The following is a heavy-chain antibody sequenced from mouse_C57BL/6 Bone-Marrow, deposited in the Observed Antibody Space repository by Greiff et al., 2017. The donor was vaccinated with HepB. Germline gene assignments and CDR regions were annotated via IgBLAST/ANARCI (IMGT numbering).Heavy chain of an antibody. D-gene: IGHD1-1*01. Sequence: EVKLQESGPGLVKPSQSLSLTCSVTGYSITSGYYWNWIRQFPGNKLEWMGYISYDGSNNYNPSLKNRISITRDTSKNQFFLKLNSVTTEDTATYYCASYPHYYGSSPWYFEVWGTGTTVTVSS. V-gene: IGHV3-6*01. CDR3: ASYPHYYGSSPWYFEV. CDR1: GYSITSGYY. J-gene: IGHJ1*03. CDR2: ISYDGSN.